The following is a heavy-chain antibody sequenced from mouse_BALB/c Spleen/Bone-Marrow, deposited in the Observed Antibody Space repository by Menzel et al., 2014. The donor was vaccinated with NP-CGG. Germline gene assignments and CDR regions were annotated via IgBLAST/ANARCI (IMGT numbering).Heavy chain of an antibody. D-gene: IGHD2-4*01. J-gene: IGHJ1*01. CDR1: GYSFTGYY. CDR2: SSCYNGAT. CDR3: ARGDYGDWYFDD. V-gene: IGHV1S34*01. Sequence: LVKPGASVKISCKASGYSFTGYYMHWVKQSHGKSLEWIGYSSCYNGATSYNQKFKGKATFTVDTSSSTAYMQSNRLTSEDSAVYYCARGDYGDWYFDDWGAGTTVTVSS.